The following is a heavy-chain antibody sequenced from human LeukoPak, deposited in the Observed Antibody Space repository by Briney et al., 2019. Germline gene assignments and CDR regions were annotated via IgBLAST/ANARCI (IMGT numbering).Heavy chain of an antibody. D-gene: IGHD2-2*01. V-gene: IGHV4-4*07. CDR3: ARGIPLGYCSSTSCYGAYYFDY. J-gene: IGHJ4*02. Sequence: SETLSLTCTVSGGSISSYYWSWIRQPAGKGLEWIGRIYTSGSTNYNPSLKSRVTMSVDTSKNQFSLKLSSVTAADTAVYYCARGIPLGYCSSTSCYGAYYFDYWGQGTLVTVSS. CDR2: IYTSGST. CDR1: GGSISSYY.